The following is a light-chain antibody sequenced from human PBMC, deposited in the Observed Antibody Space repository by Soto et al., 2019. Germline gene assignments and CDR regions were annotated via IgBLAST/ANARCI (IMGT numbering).Light chain of an antibody. CDR1: SSDVGGCNY. CDR2: EVS. J-gene: IGLJ2*01. V-gene: IGLV2-8*01. Sequence: QSALTQPPSASGSPGQSVTISCTGTSSDVGGCNYVSWYQQRPGKAPRLMIYEVSKRPSGVPDRFSGSKSGNTASLTVSGLQAEDEADYYCSSYAGSKNFFGGGTKLTVL. CDR3: SSYAGSKNF.